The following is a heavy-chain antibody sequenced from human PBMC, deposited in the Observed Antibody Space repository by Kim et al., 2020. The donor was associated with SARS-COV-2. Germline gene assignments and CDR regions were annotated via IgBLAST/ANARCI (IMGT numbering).Heavy chain of an antibody. CDR3: ALAPVELSKLGYCGSTSCPNWFDP. CDR2: ITPFNGNT. Sequence: SVKVSCKASGYTFTYRYLHWVRQAPGQALEWMGWITPFNGNTNYAQKFQDRVTITRDRSMSTAYMELSSLRSEDTAMYYCALAPVELSKLGYCGSTSCPNWFDPWGQGTLVTVSS. J-gene: IGHJ5*02. CDR1: GYTFTYRY. V-gene: IGHV1-45*02. D-gene: IGHD2-2*01.